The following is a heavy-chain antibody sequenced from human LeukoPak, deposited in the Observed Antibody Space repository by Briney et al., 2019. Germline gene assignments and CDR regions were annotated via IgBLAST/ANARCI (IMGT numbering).Heavy chain of an antibody. J-gene: IGHJ6*02. Sequence: SETLSLTCTVSGGSISSYYWSWIRQPAGKGLEWIGRIYTSGSTNYNPSLKSRVTISEDTSKDQFSLKLRSVTAADTAVYYCARDHGGIGYGVDVWGQGTTVTVSS. CDR2: IYTSGST. CDR1: GGSISSYY. CDR3: ARDHGGIGYGVDV. V-gene: IGHV4-4*07. D-gene: IGHD4-23*01.